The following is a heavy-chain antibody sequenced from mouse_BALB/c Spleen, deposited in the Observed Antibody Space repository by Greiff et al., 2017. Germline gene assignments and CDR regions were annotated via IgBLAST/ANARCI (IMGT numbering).Heavy chain of an antibody. CDR3: ARRYRYDGGYYYAMDY. CDR2: INPYNGAT. D-gene: IGHD2-14*01. Sequence: EVKLQQSGPELVKPGASVKISCKASGYSFTGYYMHWVKQSHVKSLEWIGRINPYNGATSYNQNFKDKASLTVDKSSSTAYMELHSLTSEDSAVYYWARRYRYDGGYYYAMDYWGQGTSVTVSS. V-gene: IGHV1-26*01. CDR1: GYSFTGYY. J-gene: IGHJ4*01.